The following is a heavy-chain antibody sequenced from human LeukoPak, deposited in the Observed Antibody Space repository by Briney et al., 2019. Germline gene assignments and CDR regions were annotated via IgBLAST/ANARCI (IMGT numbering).Heavy chain of an antibody. V-gene: IGHV4-34*01. D-gene: IGHD3-22*01. Sequence: PSETLSLTCAVYGGSFSGYYWSWIRQPPGKGLEWIGEINHSGSTNYNPSLKSRVTISVDTSKNQFSLKLSSVTAADTAVYYCARLSSGYYLAYWGQGTLVTVSS. CDR2: INHSGST. J-gene: IGHJ4*02. CDR1: GGSFSGYY. CDR3: ARLSSGYYLAY.